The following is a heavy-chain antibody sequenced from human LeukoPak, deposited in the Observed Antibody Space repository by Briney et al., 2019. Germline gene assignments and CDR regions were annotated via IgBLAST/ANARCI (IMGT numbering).Heavy chain of an antibody. CDR2: IYYSGST. CDR1: GGSINNSSYY. J-gene: IGHJ4*02. Sequence: SETLSLTCTVSGGSINNSSYYWGWIRQPPGKGLEWIGSIYYSGSTYYNPSLKSRVTISVDTSKSQFSLKLSSVTAADTAVYYCARALGYCSGGSCYQPDYWGQGILVTVSS. CDR3: ARALGYCSGGSCYQPDY. V-gene: IGHV4-39*07. D-gene: IGHD2-15*01.